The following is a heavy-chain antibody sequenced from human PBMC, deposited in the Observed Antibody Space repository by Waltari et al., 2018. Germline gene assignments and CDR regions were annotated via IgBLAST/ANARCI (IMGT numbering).Heavy chain of an antibody. V-gene: IGHV4-59*12. CDR3: ARVPTKYYDSLGWGFFDQ. Sequence: QVQLQESGPRLVKPSETLSLTCTVSGDFPSGDHWTWLRPAPGKGLEWIAYLRNTGGTKCTPSLESRVTVSAVTSKKHFSLRLTSVTAADTAVYYCARVPTKYYDSLGWGFFDQWGQGILVTVSS. J-gene: IGHJ4*02. CDR1: GDFPSGDH. D-gene: IGHD3-22*01. CDR2: LRNTGGT.